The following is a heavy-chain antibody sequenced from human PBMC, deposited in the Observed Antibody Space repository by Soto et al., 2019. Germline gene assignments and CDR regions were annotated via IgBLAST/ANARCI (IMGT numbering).Heavy chain of an antibody. CDR2: ISSNGGST. V-gene: IGHV3-64*01. Sequence: EVQLAESGGGLVQPGGSLRLSCAASGFTFSSYAMHWVRQAPGKGLEYVSAISSNGGSTYYANSVKGRFTISRDNSKNTLYLQMGSLRAEDMAVYYCARDASSGWYGWDAFDIWGQGTMVTVSS. D-gene: IGHD6-19*01. J-gene: IGHJ3*02. CDR1: GFTFSSYA. CDR3: ARDASSGWYGWDAFDI.